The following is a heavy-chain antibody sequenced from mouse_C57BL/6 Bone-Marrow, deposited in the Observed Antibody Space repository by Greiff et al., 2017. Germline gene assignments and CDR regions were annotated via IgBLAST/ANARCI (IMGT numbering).Heavy chain of an antibody. CDR1: GYSITSGYY. CDR3: VVKSYYAMDY. D-gene: IGHD1-1*01. Sequence: ESGPGLVKPSQSLSLTCSVTGYSITSGYYWNWIRQFPGNKLEWMGYISYDGSNNYNPSLKNRISITRDPSTNQFFLKLNSVTTEDTASSSAVVKSYYAMDYWGQGTSVTVSS. J-gene: IGHJ4*01. V-gene: IGHV3-6*01. CDR2: ISYDGSN.